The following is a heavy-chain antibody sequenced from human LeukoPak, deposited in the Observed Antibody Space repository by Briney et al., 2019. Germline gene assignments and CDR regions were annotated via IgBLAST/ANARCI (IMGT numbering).Heavy chain of an antibody. Sequence: GGSLRLSCAASGFTFSSYSMNWVRQAPGKGLEWVSSISSSSSYIYYADSVKGRFTISRDNAKNSLYLQMNSLRAEDTAVYYCALEGAHDAFDIWGQGTMVTVSS. V-gene: IGHV3-21*01. CDR3: ALEGAHDAFDI. D-gene: IGHD4/OR15-4a*01. J-gene: IGHJ3*02. CDR1: GFTFSSYS. CDR2: ISSSSSYI.